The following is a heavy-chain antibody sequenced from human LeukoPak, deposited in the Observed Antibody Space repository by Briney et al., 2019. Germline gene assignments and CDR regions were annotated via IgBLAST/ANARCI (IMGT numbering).Heavy chain of an antibody. D-gene: IGHD3-3*01. J-gene: IGHJ6*03. CDR1: GVTFSDYA. Sequence: SVKVSCKASGVTFSDYALNWVRQAPGQGLEWMGVFIPILDTANSTQKFQGRLTITADKSTNTVYMELSSLRFDDTAVYFCAGIPVFGVVLHQEPVWGKGTTVTVS. CDR2: FIPILDTA. CDR3: AGIPVFGVVLHQEPV. V-gene: IGHV1-69*10.